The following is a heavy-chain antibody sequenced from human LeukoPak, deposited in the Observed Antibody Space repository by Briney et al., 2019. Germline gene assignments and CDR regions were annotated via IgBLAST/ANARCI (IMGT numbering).Heavy chain of an antibody. D-gene: IGHD3-10*01. V-gene: IGHV1-69*13. CDR3: ARYYGHYYYYGMDV. J-gene: IGHJ6*02. Sequence: SVKVSCKASVGTFSSYAISWVRQAPGHGLEWMGGIIPIFGTANYAQKFQGRVTITADESTSTAYMELSSLRSEDTAVYYCARYYGHYYYYGMDVWGQGTTVTVSS. CDR1: VGTFSSYA. CDR2: IIPIFGTA.